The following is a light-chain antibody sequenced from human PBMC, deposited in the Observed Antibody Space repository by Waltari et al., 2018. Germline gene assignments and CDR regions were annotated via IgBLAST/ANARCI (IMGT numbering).Light chain of an antibody. CDR1: QGIANL. Sequence: DIQMTQSPSSLSASVGDRVIITCRASQGIANLLAWYQQETGKAPKSLIHSASTLHGGVPARFTGSGSWTDFNLTISGLQPEDLATYYCQQYFSYPITFGQGTRL. CDR3: QQYFSYPIT. J-gene: IGKJ5*01. V-gene: IGKV1-16*01. CDR2: SAS.